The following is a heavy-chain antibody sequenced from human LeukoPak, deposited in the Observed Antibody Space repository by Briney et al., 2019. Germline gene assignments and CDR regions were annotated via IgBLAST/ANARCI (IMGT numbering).Heavy chain of an antibody. CDR2: IYYSGST. D-gene: IGHD3-16*02. V-gene: IGHV4-30-4*08. CDR1: GGSISSGDYY. J-gene: IGHJ4*02. Sequence: SQTLSLTCTVSGGSISSGDYYWSWIRQPPGKGLEGIGYIYYSGSTYYNPSLKSRVTISVDTSKNQFSLKLSSVTAADTAVYYCARLAYYDYVWGSYRFDYWGQGTLVTVSS. CDR3: ARLAYYDYVWGSYRFDY.